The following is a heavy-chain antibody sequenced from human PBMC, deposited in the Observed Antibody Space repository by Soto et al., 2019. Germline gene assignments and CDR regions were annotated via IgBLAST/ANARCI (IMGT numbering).Heavy chain of an antibody. V-gene: IGHV3-20*04. Sequence: PGGSLRLSCAASGFTFDDYGMSWVRQAPGKGLEWVSGINWNGGSTGYADSVKGRFTISRGNAKNSLYLQMNSLRAEDTALYYCARGYCSSTSCEWDYWGQGTLVTVSS. J-gene: IGHJ4*02. CDR1: GFTFDDYG. CDR2: INWNGGST. CDR3: ARGYCSSTSCEWDY. D-gene: IGHD2-2*01.